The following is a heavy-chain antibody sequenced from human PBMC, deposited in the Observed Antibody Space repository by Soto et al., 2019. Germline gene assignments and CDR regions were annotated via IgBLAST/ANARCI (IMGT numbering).Heavy chain of an antibody. J-gene: IGHJ6*02. CDR1: GGSISSSSYY. Sequence: SETLSLTCTVSGGSISSSSYYWGLVRQPPGKGLEWIGWIFYSGSPYSNPSLKSRVTISVDTSKNQFSLKLSSVTAADTAVYYCARHLTYCSAGSCYSDFPYYGMDVWGQGTTVT. CDR2: IFYSGSP. D-gene: IGHD2-15*01. V-gene: IGHV4-39*01. CDR3: ARHLTYCSAGSCYSDFPYYGMDV.